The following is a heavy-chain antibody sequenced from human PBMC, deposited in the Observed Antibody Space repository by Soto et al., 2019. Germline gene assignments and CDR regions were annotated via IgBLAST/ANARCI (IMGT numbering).Heavy chain of an antibody. D-gene: IGHD6-6*01. CDR1: GGTFSIYT. CDR3: ARDRRSSSLMDIFWFDP. CDR2: IIPILGIA. J-gene: IGHJ5*02. Sequence: SVKVSCKASGGTFSIYTISWVRQAPGQGLEWMGRIIPILGIANYAQKFQGRVTITADKSTSTAYMELSSLRSEDTAVYYCARDRRSSSLMDIFWFDPWGQGTLVTVSS. V-gene: IGHV1-69*04.